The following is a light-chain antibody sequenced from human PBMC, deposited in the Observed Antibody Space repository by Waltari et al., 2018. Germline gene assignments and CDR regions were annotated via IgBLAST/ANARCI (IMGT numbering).Light chain of an antibody. Sequence: DIQMTQSPSSLSASVGDRVTITCRASQSISSSLNCYQQKPGKAPKHLIYAASSLQSGVPSRFSGSGSGTDFTLTISSLQPEDFATYYCQQSYSTRWTFGQGTKVEIK. V-gene: IGKV1-39*01. CDR2: AAS. CDR1: QSISSS. CDR3: QQSYSTRWT. J-gene: IGKJ1*01.